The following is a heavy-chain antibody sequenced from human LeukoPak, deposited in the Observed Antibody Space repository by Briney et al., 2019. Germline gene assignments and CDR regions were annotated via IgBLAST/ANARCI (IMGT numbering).Heavy chain of an antibody. J-gene: IGHJ3*02. Sequence: GGSLRLSCAASGFTVSSNYMSWVRQAPGKGLEWVSVIYSGGSTYYADSVKGRFTISRDNSKNTLYLQMGSLRAEDMAVYYCARVRSGAAANDAFDIWGQGTMVTVSS. CDR3: ARVRSGAAANDAFDI. CDR1: GFTVSSNY. V-gene: IGHV3-53*05. D-gene: IGHD2-2*01. CDR2: IYSGGST.